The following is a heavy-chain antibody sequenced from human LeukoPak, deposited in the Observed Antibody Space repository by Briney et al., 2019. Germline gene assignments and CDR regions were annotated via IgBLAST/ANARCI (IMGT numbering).Heavy chain of an antibody. J-gene: IGHJ4*02. D-gene: IGHD3-10*01. Sequence: PGESLRLSCATSGFTFSSFSMNWVRQAPGKGLEWVSSISGNSDYIYYGDSVKGRFSISRDNPKNSVYLQMNSLRVKATAVYYCARDFGWWGQGTLVTVSS. CDR2: ISGNSDYI. V-gene: IGHV3-21*01. CDR1: GFTFSSFS. CDR3: ARDFGW.